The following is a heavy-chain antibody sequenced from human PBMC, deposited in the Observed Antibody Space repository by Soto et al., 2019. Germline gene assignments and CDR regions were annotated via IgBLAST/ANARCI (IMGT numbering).Heavy chain of an antibody. D-gene: IGHD1-1*01. CDR2: LYDVDGI. J-gene: IGHJ3*02. CDR1: GLTVSGKKY. V-gene: IGHV3-53*01. CDR3: ASWQEKEHCYDI. Sequence: GGSLRLSCAVFGLTVSGKKYLAWVCQVPGKGLEWLSGLYDVDGIYYADSVKGRFTVSTDSSKSVVYLQMNGLRPDDTAVYYCASWQEKEHCYDIWGLGTTVTVSS.